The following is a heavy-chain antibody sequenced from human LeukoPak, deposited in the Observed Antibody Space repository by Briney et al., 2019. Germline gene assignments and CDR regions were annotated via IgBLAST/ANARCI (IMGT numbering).Heavy chain of an antibody. CDR1: GFTFSSYS. V-gene: IGHV3-21*01. J-gene: IGHJ6*02. D-gene: IGHD4-17*01. Sequence: GGSLRLSCAASGFTFSSYSMNWVRQAPGKGLEWVSSIIGSSSYIYYADSVQGRFTISRDNAKNSLYLQMNSLRAEDTAVYYCARGLATVNYYYYYGMDVWAKGPRSPSP. CDR3: ARGLATVNYYYYYGMDV. CDR2: IIGSSSYI.